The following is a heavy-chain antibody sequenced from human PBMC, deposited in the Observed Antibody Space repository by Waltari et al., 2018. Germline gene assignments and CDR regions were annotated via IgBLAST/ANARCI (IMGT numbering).Heavy chain of an antibody. CDR3: ARDWRRSLEFFDWLLFALDF. Sequence: EVQLLESGGGLVQPGGSLRLSCAASGFTFSNHAMSWVRQAPGKGLEWVSVICYAGRTIYSADSVRDRFTISRDNSRNTLYLEMNSLRDEDTAVYYCARDWRRSLEFFDWLLFALDFWGQGTLVAVSS. J-gene: IGHJ4*02. V-gene: IGHV3-23*01. CDR1: GFTFSNHA. D-gene: IGHD3-3*02. CDR2: ICYAGRTI.